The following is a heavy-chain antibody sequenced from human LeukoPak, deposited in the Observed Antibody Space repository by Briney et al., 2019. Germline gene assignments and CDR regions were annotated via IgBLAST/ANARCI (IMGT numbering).Heavy chain of an antibody. CDR2: INHSGST. Sequence: SETLSLTCAVYGGSFSGYYWSWIRQPPGKGLEWIGEINHSGSTNYNPPLKSRVTISVDTSKNQFSLKLSSVTAADTAVYYCARGTTYYYDSSGYYYSAFDIWGQGTMVTVSS. CDR1: GGSFSGYY. CDR3: ARGTTYYYDSSGYYYSAFDI. J-gene: IGHJ3*02. D-gene: IGHD3-22*01. V-gene: IGHV4-34*01.